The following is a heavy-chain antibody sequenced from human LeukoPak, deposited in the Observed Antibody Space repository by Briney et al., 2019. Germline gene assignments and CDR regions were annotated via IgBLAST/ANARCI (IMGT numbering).Heavy chain of an antibody. CDR1: GYTFTNYA. CDR3: ARGILWFGELSSLGY. Sequence: ASVKVSCKASGYTFTNYAMHWVRQAPGQRLEWMGWINAGNGNTKYSQKFQDRVTITRDTSASTAYMELSSLKSEDTAVCYCARGILWFGELSSLGYWGQGTLVTVSS. D-gene: IGHD3-10*01. CDR2: INAGNGNT. V-gene: IGHV1-3*01. J-gene: IGHJ4*02.